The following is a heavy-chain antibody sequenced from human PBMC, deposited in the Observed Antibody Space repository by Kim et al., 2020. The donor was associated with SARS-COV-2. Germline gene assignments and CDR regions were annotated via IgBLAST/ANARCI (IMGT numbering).Heavy chain of an antibody. CDR3: ARVNGVTRLGYFDY. CDR2: INHSGST. Sequence: SETLSLTCAVYGGSFSGYYWSWIRQPPGKGLEWIGEINHSGSTNYNPSLKSRDTISVDTSKNQFSLKLSSVTAADTAVYYCARVNGVTRLGYFDYWGQGTLVTVSS. CDR1: GGSFSGYY. V-gene: IGHV4-34*01. J-gene: IGHJ4*02. D-gene: IGHD4-17*01.